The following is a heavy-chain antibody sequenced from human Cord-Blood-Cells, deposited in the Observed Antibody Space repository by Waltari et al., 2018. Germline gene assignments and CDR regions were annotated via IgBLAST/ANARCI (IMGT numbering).Heavy chain of an antibody. CDR1: GGSFSGYY. CDR2: INHSGST. J-gene: IGHJ5*02. D-gene: IGHD2-2*01. V-gene: IGHV4-34*01. CDR3: ARGSRGWFDP. Sequence: QVQLQQWGAGLLTPSETLSLTCAVYGGSFSGYYWTWTRQPPGKGPEWIGEINHSGSTNYNPSLKSRVTISVDTSKNQFSLKLSSVTAADTAVYYCARGSRGWFDPWGQGTLVTVSS.